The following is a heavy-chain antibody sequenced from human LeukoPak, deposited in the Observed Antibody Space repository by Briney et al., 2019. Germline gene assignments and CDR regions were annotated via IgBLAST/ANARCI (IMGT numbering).Heavy chain of an antibody. D-gene: IGHD2-15*01. CDR2: ISSSSSTK. J-gene: IGHJ6*02. CDR3: ARDWYCSGGSCFSPNYYAMDV. V-gene: IGHV3-48*02. Sequence: GGSLRLSCAASGFTFSAYSMNWVRQAPGKGLEWVSYISSSSSTKYYADSVKGRFTISRDNAENSMYLQMNSLRDEDTAVYYCARDWYCSGGSCFSPNYYAMDVWGQGSTVTVSS. CDR1: GFTFSAYS.